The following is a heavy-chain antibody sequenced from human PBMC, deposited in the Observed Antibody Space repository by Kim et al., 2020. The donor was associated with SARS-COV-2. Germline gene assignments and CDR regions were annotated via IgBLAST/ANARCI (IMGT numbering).Heavy chain of an antibody. V-gene: IGHV3-53*01. J-gene: IGHJ4*02. D-gene: IGHD3-10*01. Sequence: YADSVKGRFTISRDNVKNTLYVQMNSLRIEDTAVYYCASASGHRGFGDFDSWGQGTLVTVSS. CDR3: ASASGHRGFGDFDS.